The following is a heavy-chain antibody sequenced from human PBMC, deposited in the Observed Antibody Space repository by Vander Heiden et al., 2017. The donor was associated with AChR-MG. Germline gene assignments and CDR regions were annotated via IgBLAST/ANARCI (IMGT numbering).Heavy chain of an antibody. V-gene: IGHV3-48*03. D-gene: IGHD3-3*01. CDR1: GFTFRSYE. J-gene: IGHJ6*02. CDR2: ISRSGSTI. Sequence: EVQLVESGGGLVQPGGSLRLSCAASGFTFRSYEMNWVRQAPGKGLEWGSYISRSGSTIYYADSVKGRFTISRDNAKNSLYLQMNSLRAEDTAVYYCARDYDFWSGYYKGDYYGMDVWGQGTTVTVSS. CDR3: ARDYDFWSGYYKGDYYGMDV.